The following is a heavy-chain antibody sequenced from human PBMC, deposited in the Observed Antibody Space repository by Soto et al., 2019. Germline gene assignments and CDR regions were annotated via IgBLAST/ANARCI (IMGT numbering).Heavy chain of an antibody. D-gene: IGHD2-15*01. CDR1: GGTFSSYA. J-gene: IGHJ6*02. CDR3: ERSQGGSSSLVIYYYYYYGMDV. V-gene: IGHV1-69*01. CDR2: IIPIFGTA. Sequence: QVQLVQSGAEVKKPGSSVKVSCKAPGGTFSSYAISWVRQAPGQGLEWMGGIIPIFGTAKYAQKFQGRVTITADESTSTGDMELSSLRSEDTAVYYCERSQGGSSSLVIYYYYYYGMDVWGQGTTVTVSS.